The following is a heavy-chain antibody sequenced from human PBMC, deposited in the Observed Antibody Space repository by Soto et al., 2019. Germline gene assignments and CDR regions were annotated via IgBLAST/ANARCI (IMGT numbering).Heavy chain of an antibody. CDR2: ISGYGGAT. CDR3: AKSLTPTMIDLASHAFDF. Sequence: GVLRLSCAASGLSFSSYAMSWVRQAPGKGLEWVSGISGYGGATSYADSVKGRFTISRDNSKKTVYLQMNSLRADDTALYYCAKSLTPTMIDLASHAFDFWGQGTTVTVSS. D-gene: IGHD3-22*01. J-gene: IGHJ3*01. CDR1: GLSFSSYA. V-gene: IGHV3-23*01.